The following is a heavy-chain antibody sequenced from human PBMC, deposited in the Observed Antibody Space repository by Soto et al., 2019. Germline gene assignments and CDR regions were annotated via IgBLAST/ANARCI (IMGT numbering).Heavy chain of an antibody. CDR2: IYHSGKT. CDR1: GYSISSGYY. V-gene: IGHV4-38-2*02. CDR3: ARDGGSLLPDFDY. D-gene: IGHD1-26*01. Sequence: SETLSLTCAVSGYSISSGYYWDWIRQPPGKGLEWIGSIYHSGKTYYNASLKSRVTISVDTSKNQFSLRLSSVTAADTAVYYCARDGGSLLPDFDYWGQGALVTVS. J-gene: IGHJ4*02.